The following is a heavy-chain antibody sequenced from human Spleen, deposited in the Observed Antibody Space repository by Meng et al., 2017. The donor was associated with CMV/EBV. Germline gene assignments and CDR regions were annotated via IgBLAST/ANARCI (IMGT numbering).Heavy chain of an antibody. CDR1: GFPFSYFW. CDR2: INSDGSAT. V-gene: IGHV3-74*01. Sequence: SCAASGFPFSYFWVHWVRQAPGEGLVWVSRINSDGSATSYADSVKGRFTISRDNAKNTLYLQMNSLRAEDTAVYYCARGPYYGELDYWGQGTLVTVSS. J-gene: IGHJ4*02. CDR3: ARGPYYGELDY. D-gene: IGHD1-26*01.